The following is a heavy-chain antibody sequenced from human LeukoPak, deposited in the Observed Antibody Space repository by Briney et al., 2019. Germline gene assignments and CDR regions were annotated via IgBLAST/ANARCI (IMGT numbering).Heavy chain of an antibody. J-gene: IGHJ6*02. Sequence: GGSLRLSCAASGFTFSSYWMNWARQAPGKGLEWVASINHNGNVNYYVDSVKGRFTISRDNVKNPLYLQMSNLRAEDTAVYFCARGGGLDVWGQGATVTVSS. CDR1: GFTFSSYW. D-gene: IGHD3-16*01. CDR3: ARGGGLDV. CDR2: INHNGNVN. V-gene: IGHV3-7*03.